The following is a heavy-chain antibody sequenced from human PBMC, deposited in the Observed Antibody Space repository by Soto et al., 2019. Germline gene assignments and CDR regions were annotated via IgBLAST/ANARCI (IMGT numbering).Heavy chain of an antibody. CDR1: GFTFSSYS. V-gene: IGHV3-48*02. J-gene: IGHJ5*02. Sequence: GGSLRLSCAASGFTFSSYSMNWVRQAPGKGLEWVSYISSSSTIYYADSVKGRFTISRDNAKNSLYLQMNSLRDEDTAVYYCARDFRSSWDNWFDPWGQGTLVTVSS. D-gene: IGHD6-13*01. CDR2: ISSSSTI. CDR3: ARDFRSSWDNWFDP.